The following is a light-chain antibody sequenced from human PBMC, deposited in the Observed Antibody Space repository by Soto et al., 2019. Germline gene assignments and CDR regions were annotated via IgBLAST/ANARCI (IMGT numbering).Light chain of an antibody. V-gene: IGLV1-40*01. CDR2: GNT. CDR1: TFD. J-gene: IGLJ3*02. Sequence: QSVLTQPPSVSGAPGQTVTIPCTGATFDVHWYQQFPGAAPIVLIYGNTNRPSGVPDRFSGSKSGTSASLAIAGLQAEDEGDYYCQSYDSSQSGWVFGGGTKVTVL. CDR3: QSYDSSQSGWV.